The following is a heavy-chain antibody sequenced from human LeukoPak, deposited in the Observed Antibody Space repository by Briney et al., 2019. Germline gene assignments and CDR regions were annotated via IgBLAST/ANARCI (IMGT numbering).Heavy chain of an antibody. CDR1: GGSIGSYY. J-gene: IGHJ6*02. Sequence: PSETLSLTCTVSGGSIGSYYWSWIRQPAGKGLEWIGRIYTSGSTNYNPSLKSRVTMSVDTSKNQFSLKLSSVTAADTAVYYCARDTQEEQWFSTVYYYYYGMDAWGQGTTVTVSS. CDR2: IYTSGST. V-gene: IGHV4-4*07. D-gene: IGHD6-19*01. CDR3: ARDTQEEQWFSTVYYYYYGMDA.